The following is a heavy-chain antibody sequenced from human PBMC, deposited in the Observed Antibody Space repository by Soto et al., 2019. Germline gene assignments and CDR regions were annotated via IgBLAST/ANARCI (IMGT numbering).Heavy chain of an antibody. CDR3: AREFY. CDR1: GFTFANYW. J-gene: IGHJ4*02. Sequence: PGGSLRLSCEGPGFTFANYWMSWVRQAPGKGLEWVANIKPDGSERHYLDSVKGRFTISRDNAKNSLYLQMNSLRAEDTAVYYCAREFYWGQGTLVTVSS. CDR2: IKPDGSER. V-gene: IGHV3-7*01.